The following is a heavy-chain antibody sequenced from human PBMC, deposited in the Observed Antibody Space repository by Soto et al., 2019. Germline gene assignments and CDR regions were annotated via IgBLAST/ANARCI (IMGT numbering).Heavy chain of an antibody. V-gene: IGHV4-31*03. CDR3: ASQTDVDYYGSGSPAGFDY. CDR1: GGSISSGGYY. CDR2: ICYSGST. Sequence: PSETLSLTCTVSGGSISSGGYYWSWIRQHPGKVLEWIGYICYSGSTYYNPSLKSRVTISVDTSKNQFSLKLSSVTAADTAVYYCASQTDVDYYGSGSPAGFDYWGQGTLVTVSS. J-gene: IGHJ4*02. D-gene: IGHD3-10*01.